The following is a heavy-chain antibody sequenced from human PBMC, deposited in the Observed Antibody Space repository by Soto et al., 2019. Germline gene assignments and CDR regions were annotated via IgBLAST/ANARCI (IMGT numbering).Heavy chain of an antibody. V-gene: IGHV3-15*07. Sequence: EVQLVESGGGLVKPGGSLRLSCAASGFTFSNAWMNWVRQAPGKGLEWVGRIKSKTDGGTTDYAAPVKGRFTISRDDSKNTLYLQMNSLKTEDTAVYYCTTRAVLRYFDWLSDGGAGDVWGQGTTVTVSS. CDR3: TTRAVLRYFDWLSDGGAGDV. CDR1: GFTFSNAW. J-gene: IGHJ6*02. D-gene: IGHD3-9*01. CDR2: IKSKTDGGTT.